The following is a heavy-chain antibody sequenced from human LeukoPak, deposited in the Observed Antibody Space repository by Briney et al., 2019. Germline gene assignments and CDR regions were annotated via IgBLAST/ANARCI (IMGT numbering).Heavy chain of an antibody. Sequence: SGGSLRLSCAASGFTLSNYWIRWVRQAPGKGVEWVANIKKDGSEKKYVDSVKGRFTISRDNAKNSLYLQMNSLRAEDTAVYYCARDPGRGFDYWGQGTLVTVSS. CDR1: GFTLSNYW. D-gene: IGHD5-12*01. J-gene: IGHJ4*02. CDR2: IKKDGSEK. V-gene: IGHV3-7*03. CDR3: ARDPGRGFDY.